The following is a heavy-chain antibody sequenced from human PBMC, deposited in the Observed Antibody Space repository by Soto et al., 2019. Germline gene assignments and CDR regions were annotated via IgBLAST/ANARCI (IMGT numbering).Heavy chain of an antibody. Sequence: QVQLVESGGGVVQPGRSLRLSCAASGFTFSDYGMHWVRQTPGKGLEWVAVIWHDGNEKYYADSAKGRFTVSRDNSKNTLYLQMNSLSAQVTALYYSAREFGQYRNYRFDPWGQGTLVAVSS. J-gene: IGHJ5*02. CDR1: GFTFSDYG. V-gene: IGHV3-33*01. CDR3: AREFGQYRNYRFDP. D-gene: IGHD3-16*01. CDR2: IWHDGNEK.